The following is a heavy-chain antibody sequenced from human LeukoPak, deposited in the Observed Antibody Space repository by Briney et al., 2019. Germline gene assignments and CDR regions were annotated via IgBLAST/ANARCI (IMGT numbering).Heavy chain of an antibody. Sequence: GGSLRLSCAASGFIFSNYAMSWVRQAPGKGLEWVSTISPGGGSTYYADSVKGRFTISRDNSKNTLYLQMNSLRAEDTAVYYCAKDRGSSWTELDYWGQGTLVTVSS. CDR2: ISPGGGST. D-gene: IGHD6-13*01. J-gene: IGHJ4*02. CDR3: AKDRGSSWTELDY. V-gene: IGHV3-23*01. CDR1: GFIFSNYA.